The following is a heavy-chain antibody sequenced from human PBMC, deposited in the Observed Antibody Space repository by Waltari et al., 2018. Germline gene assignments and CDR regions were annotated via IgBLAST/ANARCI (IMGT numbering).Heavy chain of an antibody. V-gene: IGHV6-1*01. CDR3: ARRVPVVANAFDI. CDR1: GDSFSSNRPT. Sequence: QVQLQQTAPEMVKPSQTLSLNCAITGDSFSSNRPTWTCIRQSPSRGLEWLGRTYYRSKWSNDYAVSGRSRITINPDTSKNQFSLKLNSVTPEDTAVYYCARRVPVVANAFDIWGQGTMVTVSS. J-gene: IGHJ3*02. D-gene: IGHD2-15*01. CDR2: TYYRSKWSN.